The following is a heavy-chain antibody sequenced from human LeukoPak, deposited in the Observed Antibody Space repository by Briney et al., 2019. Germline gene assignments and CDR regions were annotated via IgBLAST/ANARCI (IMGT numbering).Heavy chain of an antibody. J-gene: IGHJ5*02. CDR1: NFSISSGYY. Sequence: SETLSLTCTVSNFSISSGYYWGWIRQPPGKGLEWIGSLYHTGSIYYNPSLKSRVASSVDTSKNQFSLKLSSVTAADTAVYYCARHMQRWSPGNWFDPWGQGTLVTVSS. CDR3: ARHMQRWSPGNWFDP. D-gene: IGHD5-18*01. CDR2: LYHTGSI. V-gene: IGHV4-38-2*02.